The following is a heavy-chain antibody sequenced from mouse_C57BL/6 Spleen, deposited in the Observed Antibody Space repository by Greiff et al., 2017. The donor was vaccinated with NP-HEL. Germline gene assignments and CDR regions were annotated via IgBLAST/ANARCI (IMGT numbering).Heavy chain of an antibody. CDR1: GYTFTSYG. CDR2: IYPRSGNT. V-gene: IGHV1-81*01. CDR3: AYGNYSYFDY. Sequence: LVESGAELARPGASVKLSCKASGYTFTSYGISWVKQRTGQGLEWIGEIYPRSGNTYYNEKFKGKATLTADKSSSTAYMELRSLTSEDSAVYFCAYGNYSYFDYWGQGTTLTVSS. D-gene: IGHD2-1*01. J-gene: IGHJ2*01.